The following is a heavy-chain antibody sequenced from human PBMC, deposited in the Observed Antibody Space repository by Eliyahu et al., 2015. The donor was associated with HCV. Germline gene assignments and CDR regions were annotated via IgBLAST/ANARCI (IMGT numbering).Heavy chain of an antibody. V-gene: IGHV1-69*01. CDR3: AREGGDYCRGGTCFLLY. D-gene: IGHD2-15*01. CDR1: GGHLQQVF. CDR2: GIPIFVTP. J-gene: IGHJ4*02. Sequence: QVQLVQSGAEVKKPGSSVKVSCKASGGHLQQVFYQLGPPGPGHRREWVGGGIPIFVTPKYAQKFQGRVTITADESTTTAYMELTRLRSEDTAIYYCAREGGDYCRGGTCFLLYWGQGTLVTVSS.